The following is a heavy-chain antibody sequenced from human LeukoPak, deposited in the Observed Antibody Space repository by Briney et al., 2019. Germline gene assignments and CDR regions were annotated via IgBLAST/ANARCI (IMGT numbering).Heavy chain of an antibody. CDR3: ARDPDWGSGNHEDDY. Sequence: ASVKVSCKASGYTFTGYYMHWVRQAPGQGLEWMGWINPNSGGTNYAQKFQGRVTMTRDTSISTAYMELSRLRSDDTAVYYCARDPDWGSGNHEDDYWGQGTLVTVSS. CDR2: INPNSGGT. D-gene: IGHD3-10*01. J-gene: IGHJ4*02. CDR1: GYTFTGYY. V-gene: IGHV1-2*02.